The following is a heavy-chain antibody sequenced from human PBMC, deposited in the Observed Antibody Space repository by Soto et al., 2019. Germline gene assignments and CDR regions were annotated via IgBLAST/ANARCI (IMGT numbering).Heavy chain of an antibody. D-gene: IGHD1-1*01. CDR3: ATVWLEQREFDY. CDR1: GFTFSSYS. J-gene: IGHJ4*02. CDR2: ISSSSSYI. V-gene: IGHV3-21*01. Sequence: GGSLRLSCAASGFTFSSYSMNWVRQAPGKGLEWVSSISSSSSYIYYADSVKGRFTISRDNAKNSLYLQMNSLRAEDTAVYYCATVWLEQREFDYWGQGTLVTVSS.